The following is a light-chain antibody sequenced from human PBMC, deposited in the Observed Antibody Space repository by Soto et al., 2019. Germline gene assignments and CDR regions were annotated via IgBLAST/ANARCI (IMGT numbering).Light chain of an antibody. CDR2: EVT. CDR3: SSYAGTNSFDVV. J-gene: IGLJ2*01. V-gene: IGLV2-8*01. Sequence: QSALTQPPSASGSPGQSVTISRTGTSSDVGGYNYVAWFQQHPGKAPKLMIYEVTERPSGVPDRFSGSKSGNTASLTVSGLQAEDEADYYCSSYAGTNSFDVVFGGGTKVTVL. CDR1: SSDVGGYNY.